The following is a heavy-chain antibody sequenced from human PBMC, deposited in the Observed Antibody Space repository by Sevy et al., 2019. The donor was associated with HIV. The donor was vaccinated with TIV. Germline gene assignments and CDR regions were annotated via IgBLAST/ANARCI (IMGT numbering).Heavy chain of an antibody. CDR1: GFTFSSYG. V-gene: IGHV3-30*02. CDR2: IRYDGSNK. D-gene: IGHD3-16*01. Sequence: GGSLRLSCAASGFTFSSYGMHWVRQAPGKGLEWVAFIRYDGSNKYYADSVKGRFTISRDNSKNTLYLQMNSLRAEDTAVYYCAKDSLVGASYYYYYGMDVWGQGTTVTVSS. J-gene: IGHJ6*02. CDR3: AKDSLVGASYYYYYGMDV.